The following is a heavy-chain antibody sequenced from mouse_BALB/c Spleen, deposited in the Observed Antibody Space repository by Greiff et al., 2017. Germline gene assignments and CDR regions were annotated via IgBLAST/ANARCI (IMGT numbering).Heavy chain of an antibody. CDR1: GFNIKDTY. J-gene: IGHJ2*01. D-gene: IGHD2-3*01. V-gene: IGHV14-3*02. Sequence: VQLKESGAELVKPGASVKLSCTASGFNIKDTYMHWVKQRPEQGLEWIGRIDPANGNTKYDPKFQGKATITADTSSNTAYLQLSSLTSEDTAVYYCARKDGYYVGYWGQGTTLTVSS. CDR3: ARKDGYYVGY. CDR2: IDPANGNT.